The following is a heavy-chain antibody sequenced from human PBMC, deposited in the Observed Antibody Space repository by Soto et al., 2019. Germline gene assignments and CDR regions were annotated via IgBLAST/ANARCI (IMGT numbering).Heavy chain of an antibody. CDR1: GFTFISYA. D-gene: IGHD3-22*01. J-gene: IGHJ4*02. CDR3: ARDLSYYYDSSGYYPPAY. CDR2: ISYDGSNK. Sequence: WGSLRLSCAASGFTFISYAMHWFRQSPGKGLEWVAVISYDGSNKYYADSVKGRFTISRDNSKNTLYLQMNSLRAEDTAVYYCARDLSYYYDSSGYYPPAYWGQGTLVTVSS. V-gene: IGHV3-30-3*01.